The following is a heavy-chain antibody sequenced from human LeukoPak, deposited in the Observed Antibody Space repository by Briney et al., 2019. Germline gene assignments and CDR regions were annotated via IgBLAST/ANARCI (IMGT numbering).Heavy chain of an antibody. CDR3: ARDTSWDYYYYMDV. CDR2: INWNGGST. CDR1: GFTFDDYG. Sequence: PGGSLRLSCAASGFTFDDYGMSWVRQAPGKGLEWVSGINWNGGSTGYADSVKGRFTISRDNAKNSLYLQMNSLRAEDTALYYCARDTSWDYYYYMDVWGKGTTVTVFS. V-gene: IGHV3-20*04. J-gene: IGHJ6*03.